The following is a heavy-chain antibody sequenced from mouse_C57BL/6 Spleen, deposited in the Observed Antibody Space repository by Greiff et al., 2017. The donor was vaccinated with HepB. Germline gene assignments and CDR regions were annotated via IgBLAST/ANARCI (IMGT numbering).Heavy chain of an antibody. Sequence: QVHVKQPGTELVKPGASVKLSCKASDYTFTSYWMHWVKQRPGQGLEWIGNINPSNGGTNYNEKLKSKATLTVDKSSSTAYMQLSSLTSEDSAVYYCARYDYDAMDYWGQGTSVTVSS. J-gene: IGHJ4*01. CDR1: DYTFTSYW. V-gene: IGHV1-53*01. CDR3: ARYDYDAMDY. CDR2: INPSNGGT.